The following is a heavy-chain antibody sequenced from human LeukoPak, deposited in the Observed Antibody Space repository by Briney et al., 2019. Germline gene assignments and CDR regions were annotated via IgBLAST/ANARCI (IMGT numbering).Heavy chain of an antibody. CDR1: GFTFSSYS. CDR3: ARVPTPQNIVVVPAALDY. CDR2: ISSSSNYI. J-gene: IGHJ4*02. V-gene: IGHV3-21*01. D-gene: IGHD2-2*01. Sequence: GGSLRLSCAASGFTFSSYSMNWVRQAPGKGLEWVSSISSSSNYIYYADSMKGRFTISRDNAKNSLYLQMNSLRAENTAVYYCARVPTPQNIVVVPAALDYWGQGTLVTVSS.